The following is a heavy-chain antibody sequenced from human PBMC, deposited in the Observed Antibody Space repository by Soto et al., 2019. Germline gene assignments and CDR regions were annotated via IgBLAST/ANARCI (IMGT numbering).Heavy chain of an antibody. CDR1: GFPFSDYG. D-gene: IGHD1-26*01. J-gene: IGHJ4*02. CDR2: ISHEGGTQ. CDR3: AKEGSPKVSRWDDY. V-gene: IGHV3-30*18. Sequence: GGSLRLSCAASGFPFSDYGIDWIRQAPGKGLEWVAVISHEGGTQYYADSVRGRFTVSRDKSKNILYLQMDSLRPEDTAVYFCAKEGSPKVSRWDDYWGQGTLVTVSS.